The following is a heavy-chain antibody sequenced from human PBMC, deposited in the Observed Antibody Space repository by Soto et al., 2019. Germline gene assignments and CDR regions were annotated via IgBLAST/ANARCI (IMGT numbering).Heavy chain of an antibody. Sequence: QLQLQESGSGLVKPSQTLSLTCAVSGDSISSGGYSWNWIRQPPGKGLEWIGYIYHSGGTDYNPSIKGRVTITVASSNKQFSLKLSSVTAADTAVYYCARDSRSGYYLEYWGQGTLVTVSS. D-gene: IGHD3-22*01. V-gene: IGHV4-30-2*01. CDR3: ARDSRSGYYLEY. CDR1: GDSISSGGYS. CDR2: IYHSGGT. J-gene: IGHJ4*02.